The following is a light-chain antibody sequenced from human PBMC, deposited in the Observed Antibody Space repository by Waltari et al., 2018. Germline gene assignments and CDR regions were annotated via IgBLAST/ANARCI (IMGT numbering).Light chain of an antibody. J-gene: IGKJ4*01. Sequence: IQMPQSPSSLSASVGDRVTLSCRASQNIYNELAWYQQKPEKAPNLLIYDTSSLESGTPYRFSGSGSGTEFTLTISSLQPEDSATYYCQQYLNTPLTFGGGTKVEVK. V-gene: IGKV1-6*01. CDR2: DTS. CDR3: QQYLNTPLT. CDR1: QNIYNE.